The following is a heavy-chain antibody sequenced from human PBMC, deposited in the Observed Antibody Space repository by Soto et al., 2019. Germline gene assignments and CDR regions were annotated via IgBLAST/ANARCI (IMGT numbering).Heavy chain of an antibody. D-gene: IGHD2-2*01. CDR3: ARERGGIGYCSSTSCRLSSFFDY. J-gene: IGHJ4*02. CDR1: GGSISSGGYY. CDR2: IYYSGST. V-gene: IGHV4-31*03. Sequence: SETLSLTCTVSGGSISSGGYYWSWIRQHPGKGLEWIGYIYYSGSTYYNPSLKSRVTISVDTSKNQFSLKLSSVTPADTAVYYCARERGGIGYCSSTSCRLSSFFDYWGQGTLVTVSS.